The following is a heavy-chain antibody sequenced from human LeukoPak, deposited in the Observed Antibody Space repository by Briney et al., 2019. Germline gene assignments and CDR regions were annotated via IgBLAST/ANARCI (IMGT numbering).Heavy chain of an antibody. CDR3: ARDRGQWLAY. CDR2: ISAYNGNT. J-gene: IGHJ4*02. D-gene: IGHD6-19*01. CDR1: GYTFTSYG. V-gene: IGHV1-18*01. Sequence: GASVKVSCKASGYTFTSYGISWVRQAPGQGLEWVGWISAYNGNTNYAQKLQGRVTMNTDTPTSTAYMELRSLRYDDTAVYYCARDRGQWLAYWGQGTLVTVSS.